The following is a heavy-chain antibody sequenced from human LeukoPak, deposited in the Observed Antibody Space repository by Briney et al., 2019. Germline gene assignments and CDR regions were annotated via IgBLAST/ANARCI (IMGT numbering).Heavy chain of an antibody. D-gene: IGHD3-22*01. J-gene: IGHJ6*02. CDR2: ISYDGSNK. V-gene: IGHV3-30-3*01. Sequence: GGSLRLSCAASGFTFSSYAMHWVRQAPGKGLEWVAVISYDGSNKYYADSVKGRFTISSDNSKNTLYLQMNSLRVEDTAVYYYARDRYYYDSSGYKEYYYYGMDVWGQGTTVTVSS. CDR1: GFTFSSYA. CDR3: ARDRYYYDSSGYKEYYYYGMDV.